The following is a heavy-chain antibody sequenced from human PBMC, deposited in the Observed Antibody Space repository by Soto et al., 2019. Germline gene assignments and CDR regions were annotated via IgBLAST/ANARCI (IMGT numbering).Heavy chain of an antibody. J-gene: IGHJ4*02. CDR3: AKSGGVGFGELDY. V-gene: IGHV3-30*18. CDR2: ISYDGSNK. Sequence: LRLSCAASGFTFSSYGMHWVRQAPGKGLEWVAVISYDGSNKYYADSVKGRFTISRDNSKNTLYLQMNSLRAEDTAVYYCAKSGGVGFGELDYWGQGTLVTVSS. CDR1: GFTFSSYG. D-gene: IGHD3-10*01.